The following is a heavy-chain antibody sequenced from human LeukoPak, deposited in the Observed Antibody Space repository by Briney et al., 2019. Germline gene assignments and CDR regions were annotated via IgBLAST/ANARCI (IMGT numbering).Heavy chain of an antibody. CDR3: ARGLRGSGWPQNWFDP. V-gene: IGHV6-1*01. Sequence: SQTLSLTCAISGDSVSSNSAAWNWIRQSPSRGLEWLGRTYYRSKWYNDYAVSVKSRITINPDTSKNQFSLQLNSVTPEDTAVYYCARGLRGSGWPQNWFDPWGQGTLVTVSS. CDR2: TYYRSKWYN. D-gene: IGHD6-19*01. J-gene: IGHJ5*02. CDR1: GDSVSSNSAA.